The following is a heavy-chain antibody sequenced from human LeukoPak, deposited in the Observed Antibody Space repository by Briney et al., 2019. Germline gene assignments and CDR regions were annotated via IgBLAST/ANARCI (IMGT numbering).Heavy chain of an antibody. CDR3: ARDGIMTSSGWAWDY. V-gene: IGHV3-21*01. D-gene: IGHD6-19*01. Sequence: GGSLRLSCAASGFTFKSYPMNWVRQAPGKGLEWVSSISAGSSSIYYTDSVKGRFTISRDNAKNSLYLQMNSLRAEDTAVYFCARDGIMTSSGWAWDYWGQGTLVTVSS. CDR2: ISAGSSSI. CDR1: GFTFKSYP. J-gene: IGHJ4*02.